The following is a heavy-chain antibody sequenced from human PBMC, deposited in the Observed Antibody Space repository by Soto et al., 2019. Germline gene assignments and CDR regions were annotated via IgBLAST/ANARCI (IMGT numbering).Heavy chain of an antibody. CDR1: GGSISGYY. V-gene: IGHV4-4*07. Sequence: SETLSLTCTVSGGSISGYYWSWIRQPAGKRLEWFGRIYTSGTTNYNPSLQSRVSMSVDTSKNQFSLILSSVTAADTAVYYCARERVEDCSSTSCSHYYYHGMDVWGQGTTVTVSS. D-gene: IGHD2-2*01. CDR2: IYTSGTT. J-gene: IGHJ6*02. CDR3: ARERVEDCSSTSCSHYYYHGMDV.